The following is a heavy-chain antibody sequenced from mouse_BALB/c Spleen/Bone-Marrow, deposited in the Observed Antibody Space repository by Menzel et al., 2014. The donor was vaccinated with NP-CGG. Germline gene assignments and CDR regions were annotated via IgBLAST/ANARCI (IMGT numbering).Heavy chain of an antibody. CDR2: INSNGGFT. V-gene: IGHV5-6-3*01. CDR3: SRGVDYSSWFAY. D-gene: IGHD2-4*01. J-gene: IGHJ3*01. Sequence: EVQLQESGGGLVQPGGSLKPSCAASGFTFSSFGMSWVRQTPDKRLELVANINSNGGFTYYADSVKGRFTISRDNAMNTLYLQMRSLKSEDTAIYYCSRGVDYSSWFAYWGQGTLVTVSA. CDR1: GFTFSSFG.